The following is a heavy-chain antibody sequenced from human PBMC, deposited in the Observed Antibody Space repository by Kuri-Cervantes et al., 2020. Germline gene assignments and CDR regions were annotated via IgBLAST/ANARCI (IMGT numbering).Heavy chain of an antibody. V-gene: IGHV4-34*01. CDR1: GFTFSNAW. D-gene: IGHD6-13*01. Sequence: GSLRLSCAASGFTFSNAWMSWVRQAPGKGLEWIGEINHDGNTNFHPSLKSRVTISVDPSKNQFSLKLTSVTAADSAVYYCARERLAATANYYYYMDVWGKGTTVTVSS. CDR2: INHDGNT. J-gene: IGHJ6*03. CDR3: ARERLAATANYYYYMDV.